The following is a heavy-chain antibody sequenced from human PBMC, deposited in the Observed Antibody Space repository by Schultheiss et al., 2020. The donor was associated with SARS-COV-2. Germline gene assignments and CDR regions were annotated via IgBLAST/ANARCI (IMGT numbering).Heavy chain of an antibody. D-gene: IGHD6-13*01. Sequence: SETLSLTCTVSGYSISSGYYWGWIRQPPGKGLEWIGSIYHSGSTYYNPSLKSRVTISVDTSKNQFSLKLSSVTAADTAVYYCARGPRSRGRYYYYGMDVWGQGTTVTVSS. V-gene: IGHV4-38-2*02. CDR3: ARGPRSRGRYYYYGMDV. CDR1: GYSISSGYY. J-gene: IGHJ6*02. CDR2: IYHSGST.